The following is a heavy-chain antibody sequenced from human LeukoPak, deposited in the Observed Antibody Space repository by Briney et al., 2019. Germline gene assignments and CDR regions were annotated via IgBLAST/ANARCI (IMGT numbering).Heavy chain of an antibody. CDR1: GYSISSGYY. D-gene: IGHD2/OR15-2a*01. CDR2: IYHSGST. V-gene: IGHV4-38-2*01. J-gene: IGHJ3*02. CDR3: ARLHSIAISGAFDI. Sequence: PSETLSLTCAVSGYSISSGYYWGWIRQPPGKGLEWIGSIYHSGSTYYNPSLKSRVTISVDTSKNQFSLKLSSVTAADTAVYYCARLHSIAISGAFDIWGQGTMVTVSS.